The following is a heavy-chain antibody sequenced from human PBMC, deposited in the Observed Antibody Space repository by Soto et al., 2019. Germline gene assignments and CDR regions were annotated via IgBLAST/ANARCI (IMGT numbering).Heavy chain of an antibody. D-gene: IGHD3-16*02. Sequence: GGSLRLSCASSGFTFSSYWMHWVRQAPGKGLVWVSRINSDGSSTSYADSVKGRFTISRDNAKNTLYLQMNSLRAEDTAVYYCARGRMITFGGVIVLYYYYYGMDVWGQGTTVTVSS. V-gene: IGHV3-74*01. CDR1: GFTFSSYW. J-gene: IGHJ6*02. CDR3: ARGRMITFGGVIVLYYYYYGMDV. CDR2: INSDGSST.